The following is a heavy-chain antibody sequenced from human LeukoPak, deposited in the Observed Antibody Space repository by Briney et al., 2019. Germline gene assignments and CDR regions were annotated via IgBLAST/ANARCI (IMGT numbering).Heavy chain of an antibody. J-gene: IGHJ4*02. CDR3: AKAWDGSGGGGEDY. CDR1: GFTFSSYA. D-gene: IGHD6-19*01. V-gene: IGHV3-23*01. Sequence: QPGGSLRLSCAASGFTFSSYAMSWVRQAPGKGLEWVSAISGSGGSTYYADSVKGRFTISRDNSKNTLYLQMNSLRAEARAVYYWAKAWDGSGGGGEDYWGQGTLVTVSS. CDR2: ISGSGGST.